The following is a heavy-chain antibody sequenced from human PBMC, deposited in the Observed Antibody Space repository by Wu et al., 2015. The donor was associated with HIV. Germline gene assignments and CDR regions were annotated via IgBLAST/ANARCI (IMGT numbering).Heavy chain of an antibody. J-gene: IGHJ3*02. CDR3: ATRGTFGSSWYVRGPTGGAFDI. D-gene: IGHD6-13*01. Sequence: QVQLVQSGAEVKKPGASVKVSCKVSGYTLTELSMHWVRQAPGKGLEWMGGFDPEDGETIYAQKFQGRVTMTEDTSTDTAYMELSSLRSEDTAVYYCATRGTFGSSWYVRGPTGGAFDIWGQGTMVTVSS. CDR2: FDPEDGET. V-gene: IGHV1-24*01. CDR1: GYTLTELS.